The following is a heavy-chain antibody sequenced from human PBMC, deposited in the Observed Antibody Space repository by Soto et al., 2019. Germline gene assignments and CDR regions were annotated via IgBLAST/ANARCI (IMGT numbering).Heavy chain of an antibody. J-gene: IGHJ4*02. Sequence: EVQLVESGGGLVEPGGSLRLSCAASGFTFSNAWMSWVRQAPGKGLEWVGRIKSKSEGETIDYAAPVKGRFTISRDDSKNTLYLQMNSLKSEDTGVYYCTRGPAGSTRPLDYWGQGTLVTVSS. CDR1: GFTFSNAW. CDR2: IKSKSEGETI. V-gene: IGHV3-15*01. CDR3: TRGPAGSTRPLDY. D-gene: IGHD2-2*01.